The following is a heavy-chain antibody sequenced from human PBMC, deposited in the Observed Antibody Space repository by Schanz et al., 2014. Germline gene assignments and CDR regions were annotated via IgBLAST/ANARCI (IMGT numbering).Heavy chain of an antibody. Sequence: EVQLVESGGGLVQPGRSLRLSCAASGFTFDNYAMHWVRQAPGKGLEWVSSISWNSGSVAYADSVKGRFTISRDDAKNSLYLQMNSLRAEDTAIYYCAKGRPVWSGSDRKYYFDYWGQGTLVTVSS. CDR2: ISWNSGSV. V-gene: IGHV3-9*01. CDR3: AKGRPVWSGSDRKYYFDY. CDR1: GFTFDNYA. J-gene: IGHJ4*02. D-gene: IGHD1-26*01.